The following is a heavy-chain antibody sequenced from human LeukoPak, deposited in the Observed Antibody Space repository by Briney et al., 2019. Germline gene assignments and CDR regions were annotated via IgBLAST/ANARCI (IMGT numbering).Heavy chain of an antibody. V-gene: IGHV5-10-1*01. CDR2: IDPSDSYT. J-gene: IGHJ4*02. D-gene: IGHD4-17*01. CDR1: GYSFTSYW. Sequence: HGESLMTSCKGSGYSFTSYWISWVRQMPGKGLEWMGRIDPSDSYTNYSPSFQGHVTISADKSISTAYLQWHSLKASDTAMYYCARGLSTVTTPCDYWGQGTLVTVSS. CDR3: ARGLSTVTTPCDY.